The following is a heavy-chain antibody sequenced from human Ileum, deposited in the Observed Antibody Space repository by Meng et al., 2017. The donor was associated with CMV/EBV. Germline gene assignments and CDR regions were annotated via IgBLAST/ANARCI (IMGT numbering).Heavy chain of an antibody. CDR1: GGSFSGYY. CDR2: VSHSGVT. Sequence: QGQLQRWGGGLLKPSETRSLTCAVYGGSFSGYYWSWIRQPPGKGLEWIAEVSHSGVTNYNPSLKSRVTISIDTSKNQFSLHLSSVTAADTAVYYCAREPPFVPADSWGQGTLVTVSS. D-gene: IGHD2-21*01. J-gene: IGHJ4*02. CDR3: AREPPFVPADS. V-gene: IGHV4-34*02.